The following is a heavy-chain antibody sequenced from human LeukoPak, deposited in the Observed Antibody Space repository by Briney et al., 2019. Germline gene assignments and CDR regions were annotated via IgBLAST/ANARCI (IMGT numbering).Heavy chain of an antibody. CDR3: ARIYNSSQWPAPGGY. V-gene: IGHV4-59*01. CDR2: IYYSGST. J-gene: IGHJ4*02. Sequence: SSETLSLTCTVSDDSISNYYWSWIRQPPGKGLEWIGYIYYSGSTTYNPSLKSRVTMSVDTSKNQFSLKLRSVTAADTALYYCARIYNSSQWPAPGGYWGQGTLVTVSS. D-gene: IGHD6-19*01. CDR1: DDSISNYY.